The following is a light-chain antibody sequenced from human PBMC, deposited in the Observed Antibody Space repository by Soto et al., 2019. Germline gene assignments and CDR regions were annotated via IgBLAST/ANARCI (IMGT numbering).Light chain of an antibody. CDR1: QGISNY. CDR2: AAS. CDR3: QKYNSAPQYT. J-gene: IGKJ2*01. Sequence: DIQMTQSPSSLSASVGDRVTITCQASQGISNYLAWYQQKPGKVPKLLIYAASTLQSGVPSRFSGSGSGTDFTLTISSLQPEDVATYYCQKYNSAPQYTFGQGTKLEIK. V-gene: IGKV1-27*01.